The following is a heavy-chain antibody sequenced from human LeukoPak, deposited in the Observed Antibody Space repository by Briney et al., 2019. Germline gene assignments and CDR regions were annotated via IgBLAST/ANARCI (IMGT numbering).Heavy chain of an antibody. Sequence: SETLSLTCAVSGYSISSGYYWCWIRQPPGKGLEWIGSIYHSGSTYYNPSLKSRTTISVDTSKNQFSLKLSSVTAADTAVYYCARSPERWLRLLIDYWGPGTLVTVSS. V-gene: IGHV4-38-2*01. J-gene: IGHJ4*02. CDR2: IYHSGST. CDR3: ARSPERWLRLLIDY. D-gene: IGHD5-24*01. CDR1: GYSISSGYY.